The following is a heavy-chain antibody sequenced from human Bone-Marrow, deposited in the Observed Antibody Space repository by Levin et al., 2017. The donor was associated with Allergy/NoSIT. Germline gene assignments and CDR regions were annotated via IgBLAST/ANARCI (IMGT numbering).Heavy chain of an antibody. J-gene: IGHJ4*02. Sequence: KISCKASGGTFSSYTIGWVRQAPGQGLEWMGRIISLFAKTDYAQDFQGRVTITADRSTNTAHMELSGLTSEDTAVYYCARLTIDYTDNSGYYEALDSWGQGTLVTVSS. CDR2: IISLFAKT. D-gene: IGHD3-22*01. CDR3: ARLTIDYTDNSGYYEALDS. V-gene: IGHV1-69*02. CDR1: GGTFSSYT.